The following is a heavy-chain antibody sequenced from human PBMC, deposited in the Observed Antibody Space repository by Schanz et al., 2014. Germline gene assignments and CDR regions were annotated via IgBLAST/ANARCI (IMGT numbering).Heavy chain of an antibody. D-gene: IGHD1-26*01. J-gene: IGHJ5*02. CDR1: GFTFRNYA. CDR2: MSGSGGST. CDR3: AKELYSGSHYGWFDP. V-gene: IGHV3-23*01. Sequence: VQLLESGGGLVQPGGSLKLSCSASGFTFRNYALSWVRQAPGKGLAWVSAMSGSGGSTYYADSVKGRFTISRDNSNHTLYLQMNSLRADDTAVYYCAKELYSGSHYGWFDPWGQGTLVTVSS.